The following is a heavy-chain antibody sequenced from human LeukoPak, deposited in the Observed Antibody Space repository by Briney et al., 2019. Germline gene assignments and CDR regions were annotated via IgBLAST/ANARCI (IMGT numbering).Heavy chain of an antibody. D-gene: IGHD3-10*01. V-gene: IGHV3-23*01. CDR2: ISDGGGAT. CDR1: GVTLSNYG. J-gene: IGHJ4*02. Sequence: PGGSLRLSCAVSGVTLSNYGMAWVRQAPGKGLEWVAGISDGGGATNYADSVKGRFTISRDNAKNTLYLQMSSLRAEDTAVYFCAKRGVVIRVILVGFHKQAYYFDSWGQGALVTVSS. CDR3: AKRGVVIRVILVGFHKQAYYFDS.